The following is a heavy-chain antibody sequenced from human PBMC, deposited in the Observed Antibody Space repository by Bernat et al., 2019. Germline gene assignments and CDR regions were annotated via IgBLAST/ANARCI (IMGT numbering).Heavy chain of an antibody. D-gene: IGHD3-16*02. CDR1: GFTFRNAW. Sequence: EVQLLESGGGLVKPGGSLRLSCAASGFTFRNAWMSWVRQAPGKGLEWVGRIKSKTDGGTTDYAAPVKGRFTISRVDSKNTLYLQMNSLKTEDTAVYYCTTGRDYIWGSYRLIDYWGQGTLVTVSS. J-gene: IGHJ4*02. CDR2: IKSKTDGGTT. V-gene: IGHV3-15*01. CDR3: TTGRDYIWGSYRLIDY.